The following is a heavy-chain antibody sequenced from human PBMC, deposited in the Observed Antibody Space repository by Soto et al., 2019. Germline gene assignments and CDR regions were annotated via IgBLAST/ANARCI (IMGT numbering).Heavy chain of an antibody. CDR1: GFTFSSYS. V-gene: IGHV3-21*01. J-gene: IGHJ6*02. CDR3: ARGTVPAAYYYYGMDV. D-gene: IGHD2-2*01. CDR2: ISSSSSYI. Sequence: EVQLVESGGGLVKPGGSLRLSCAASGFTFSSYSMNWVRQAPGKGLEWVSSISSSSSYIYYADSVKGRFTISRDNAKNSLNLQMNSLRAEDTAVYYCARGTVPAAYYYYGMDVWGQGTTVTVSS.